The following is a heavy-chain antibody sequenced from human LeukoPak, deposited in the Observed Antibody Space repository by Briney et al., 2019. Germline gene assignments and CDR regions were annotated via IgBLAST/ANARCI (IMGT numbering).Heavy chain of an antibody. CDR2: IIPIFGTA. CDR1: GGTFSSYA. Sequence: SVKVSFKASGGTFSSYAISWVRQAPGQGLEWMGGIIPIFGTANYAQKFQGRVTITADESTSTAYMELSSLRSEDTAGYYCARGEAIIVEVTFDNWGQGTLVTVSS. J-gene: IGHJ4*02. V-gene: IGHV1-69*13. D-gene: IGHD2-2*01. CDR3: ARGEAIIVEVTFDN.